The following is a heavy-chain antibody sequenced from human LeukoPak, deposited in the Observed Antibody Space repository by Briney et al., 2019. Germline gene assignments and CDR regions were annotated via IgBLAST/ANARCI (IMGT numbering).Heavy chain of an antibody. J-gene: IGHJ6*03. V-gene: IGHV4-39*07. D-gene: IGHD1-1*01. CDR3: ARGTTRGTAYYMDV. CDR1: GGSISSTSYY. CDR2: IYYSGNT. Sequence: SETLSLTCTVSGGSISSTSYYWGWIRHPPGKGLEWLGSIYYSGNTYYNPSLKSRVTISVDTSKNQFSLKLNSVTAADTAVYYCARGTTRGTAYYMDVWGKGTTVTVSS.